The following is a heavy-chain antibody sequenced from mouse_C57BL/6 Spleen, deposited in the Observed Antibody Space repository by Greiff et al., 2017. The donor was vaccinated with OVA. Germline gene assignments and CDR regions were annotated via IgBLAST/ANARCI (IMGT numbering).Heavy chain of an antibody. CDR2: ISSGGSYT. CDR3: ARHGGYSWWFAY. D-gene: IGHD1-1*01. J-gene: IGHJ3*01. CDR1: GFTFSSYG. Sequence: EVKLMESGGDLVKPGGSLKLSCAASGFTFSSYGMSWVRQTPDKRLEWVATISSGGSYTYYTDSVKGRFTISRDNAKNTLYLQMSSLKSEDTAMYYCARHGGYSWWFAYWGKGTLVTVSA. V-gene: IGHV5-6*01.